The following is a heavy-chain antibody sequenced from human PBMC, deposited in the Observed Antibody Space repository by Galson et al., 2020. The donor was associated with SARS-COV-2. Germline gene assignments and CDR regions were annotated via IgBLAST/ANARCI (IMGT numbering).Heavy chain of an antibody. V-gene: IGHV4-38-2*02. J-gene: IGHJ4*02. Sequence: SETLSLTCAVSGYSISSGYYWGWIRQPPGKGLEWIGSIYHSGSTYYNPSLKSRVTISVDTSKNQFSLKLSSVTAADTAVYYCARDGEQWLELDYWGQGTLVTVSS. CDR2: IYHSGST. CDR1: GYSISSGYY. D-gene: IGHD6-19*01. CDR3: ARDGEQWLELDY.